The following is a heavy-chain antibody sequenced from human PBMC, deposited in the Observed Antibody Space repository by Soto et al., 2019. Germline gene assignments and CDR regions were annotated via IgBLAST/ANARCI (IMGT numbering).Heavy chain of an antibody. CDR1: GGTFSSYA. J-gene: IGHJ4*02. V-gene: IGHV1-69*13. D-gene: IGHD5-18*01. Sequence: SVKVSCKASGGTFSSYAISWVRQAPGQGLEWMGGIIPIFGTANYAQKFQGRVTITADESTSTAYMELSSLRSEDAAVYYCARPVQSGYSLRFDYWGQGTLVTVS. CDR2: IIPIFGTA. CDR3: ARPVQSGYSLRFDY.